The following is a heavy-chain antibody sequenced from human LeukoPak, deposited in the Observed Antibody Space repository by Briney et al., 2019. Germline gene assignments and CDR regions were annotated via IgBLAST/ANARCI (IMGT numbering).Heavy chain of an antibody. CDR1: GYSFTNFW. D-gene: IGHD1-1*01. V-gene: IGHV5-51*04. CDR3: ARVAGTTRGDY. J-gene: IGHJ4*02. CDR2: IYPGDSDT. Sequence: GESLKISCKGFGYSFTNFWIGWVRQMPGKGLEWMGIIYPGDSDTRYSPSFQGQVTISADKPISTAYLQWSSLKASDTAIYYCARVAGTTRGDYWGQGTLVTVSS.